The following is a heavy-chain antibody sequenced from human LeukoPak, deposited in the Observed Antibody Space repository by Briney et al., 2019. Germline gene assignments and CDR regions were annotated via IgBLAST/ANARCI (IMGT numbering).Heavy chain of an antibody. CDR3: AREGYCTHSVCFTFDY. D-gene: IGHD2-8*01. Sequence: SETLSLTCTVSGDSISGYYWSWVRQPAGKGLEWIGRIYSSGSTDYNPSLQSRVTMSVDTSKNQFSLKLSSVTAADTAVYYCAREGYCTHSVCFTFDYWGQGILVTVSS. V-gene: IGHV4-4*07. CDR1: GDSISGYY. J-gene: IGHJ4*02. CDR2: IYSSGST.